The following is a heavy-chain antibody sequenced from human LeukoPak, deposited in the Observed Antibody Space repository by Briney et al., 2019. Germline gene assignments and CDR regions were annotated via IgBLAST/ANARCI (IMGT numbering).Heavy chain of an antibody. CDR1: GFTLTNYW. CDR3: ARVDSGSACAS. Sequence: GGSLRLSCAASGFTLTNYWMTWVRQAPGKGLQFVSAISRNGGNTYYANSVKGRFTISRDISKNTLYLQMGSLRPEDMAVYYCARVDSGSACASWGQGILVTVSS. V-gene: IGHV3-64*01. CDR2: ISRNGGNT. J-gene: IGHJ1*01. D-gene: IGHD6-19*01.